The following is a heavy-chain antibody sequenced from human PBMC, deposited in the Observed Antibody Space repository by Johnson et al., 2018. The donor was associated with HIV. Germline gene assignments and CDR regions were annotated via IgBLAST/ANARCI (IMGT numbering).Heavy chain of an antibody. Sequence: VQLVESGGGLVKPGGSLRLSCAASGFTFSNAWMSWVRQAPGKGLEWVGRITSKTAGGTTDYAAPVKGRFTISRDDSKNTLYLQMNSLKTEDTAVYYCTTGSSGSNAFDIWGQGTMVTVSS. CDR2: ITSKTAGGTT. CDR3: TTGSSGSNAFDI. V-gene: IGHV3-15*01. CDR1: GFTFSNAW. J-gene: IGHJ3*02. D-gene: IGHD3-22*01.